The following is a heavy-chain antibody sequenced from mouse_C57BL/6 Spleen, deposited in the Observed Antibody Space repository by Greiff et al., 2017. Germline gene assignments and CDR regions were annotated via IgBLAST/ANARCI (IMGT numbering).Heavy chain of an antibody. J-gene: IGHJ1*03. Sequence: VQLKQSGPELVKPGASVKIPCKASGYTFTDYNMDWVKQSHGKSLEWIGDINPNNGGTIYNQKFKGKATLTVDKSSSTAYMELRSLTSEDTAVYYCARLHYYGSSWYFDVWGTGTTVTVSS. CDR1: GYTFTDYN. CDR2: INPNNGGT. CDR3: ARLHYYGSSWYFDV. D-gene: IGHD1-1*01. V-gene: IGHV1-18*01.